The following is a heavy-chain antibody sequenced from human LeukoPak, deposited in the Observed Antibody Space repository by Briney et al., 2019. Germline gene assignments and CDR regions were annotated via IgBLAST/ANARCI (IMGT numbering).Heavy chain of an antibody. J-gene: IGHJ3*02. Sequence: SETLSLTCAVYGGSFSGYYWIWIRQPPGKGLEWIGEINHSGSTNYNPSLKSRVTISVDTSKNQFSLKLSSVTAADTAVYYCARSKITIFGAYKDAFDIWGQGTMVTVSS. CDR1: GGSFSGYY. CDR2: INHSGST. D-gene: IGHD3-3*01. V-gene: IGHV4-34*01. CDR3: ARSKITIFGAYKDAFDI.